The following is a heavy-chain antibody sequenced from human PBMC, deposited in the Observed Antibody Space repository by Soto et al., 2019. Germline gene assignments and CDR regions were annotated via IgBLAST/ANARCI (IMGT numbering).Heavy chain of an antibody. J-gene: IGHJ6*02. CDR3: ARPIPPVVLMVSARDYYYYGMDV. Sequence: GASVKVSCKASGGTFSSYAISWVRQAPGQGLEWMGGIIPIFGTANYAQKFQGRVTITADESTSTAYMELSSLRSEDTAVYYCARPIPPVVLMVSARDYYYYGMDVWGQGTTVTVSS. CDR1: GGTFSSYA. D-gene: IGHD2-8*01. CDR2: IIPIFGTA. V-gene: IGHV1-69*13.